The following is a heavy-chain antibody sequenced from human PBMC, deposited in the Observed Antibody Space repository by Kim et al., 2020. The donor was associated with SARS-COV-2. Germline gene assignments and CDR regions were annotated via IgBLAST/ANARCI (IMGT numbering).Heavy chain of an antibody. D-gene: IGHD3-22*01. CDR2: IYTSGST. Sequence: SETLSLTCTVSGGSISSYYWSWIRQPAGKGLEWIGRIYTSGSTNYNPSLKSRVTMSVDTSKNQFSLKLSSVTAADTAVYYCARDYNYYYDSSGYYYYYYGMAVWDQGTTVTVSS. CDR1: GGSISSYY. V-gene: IGHV4-4*07. J-gene: IGHJ6*02. CDR3: ARDYNYYYDSSGYYYYYYGMAV.